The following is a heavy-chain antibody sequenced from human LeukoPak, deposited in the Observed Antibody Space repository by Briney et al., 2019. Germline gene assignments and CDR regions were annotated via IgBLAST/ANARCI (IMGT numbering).Heavy chain of an antibody. J-gene: IGHJ2*01. V-gene: IGHV4-59*01. Sequence: SETLSLTCTVSGGSISSYDWSWIRQPPGKGLEWIGNIFSSGSFNYNPSLKSRVTISVDTSKNQLSLKLTSVTAADTAVYYCARDRPATENWYFDLWGRGTLVTVSS. CDR2: IFSSGSF. CDR3: ARDRPATENWYFDL. D-gene: IGHD1-26*01. CDR1: GGSISSYD.